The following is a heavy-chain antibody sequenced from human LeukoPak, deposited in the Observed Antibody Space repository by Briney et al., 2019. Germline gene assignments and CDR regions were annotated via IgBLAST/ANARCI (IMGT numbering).Heavy chain of an antibody. D-gene: IGHD1-26*01. Sequence: GGSLRLSCAASGFSVSIKYMNWVRQPPGKDLEWVSGFSVSDRKAYYAEFVKGRFTISRDNSKNTLYLQMDSLRAEDTAVYYCAKDLGIALHYYNYYMDVWGKGTTVTISS. CDR1: GFSVSIKY. CDR2: FSVSDRKA. CDR3: AKDLGIALHYYNYYMDV. V-gene: IGHV3-23*01. J-gene: IGHJ6*03.